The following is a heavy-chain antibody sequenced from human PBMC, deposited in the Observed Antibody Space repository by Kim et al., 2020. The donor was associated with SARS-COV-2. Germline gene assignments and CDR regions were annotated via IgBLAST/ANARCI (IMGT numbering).Heavy chain of an antibody. CDR2: ITPSGDIT. V-gene: IGHV1-46*01. D-gene: IGHD2-15*01. Sequence: ASVKVSCKASGYTFTSNHTHWVRQAPGQGLEWMGMITPSGDITHYSQSFQGRLTLTTDTSTSTVYMELSSLRSEDTAVYFCVRDLSGGWTFDYWGQGTLVTVSS. J-gene: IGHJ4*02. CDR3: VRDLSGGWTFDY. CDR1: GYTFTSNH.